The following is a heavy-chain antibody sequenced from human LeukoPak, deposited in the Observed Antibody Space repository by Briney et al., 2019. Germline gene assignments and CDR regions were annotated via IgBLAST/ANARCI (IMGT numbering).Heavy chain of an antibody. D-gene: IGHD2-2*01. CDR1: GDSVSRNNSA. CDR2: TYYRSNWYN. Sequence: SQTLSLTCDISGDSVSRNNSAGNWIRQSPSRGLEWLGRTYYRSNWYNENAESVKSRLTIRPDTSKNQFSLHLNSVTPEDTAVYYCARGRHAVVVPAADFDYWGQGILVTVSS. CDR3: ARGRHAVVVPAADFDY. V-gene: IGHV6-1*01. J-gene: IGHJ4*02.